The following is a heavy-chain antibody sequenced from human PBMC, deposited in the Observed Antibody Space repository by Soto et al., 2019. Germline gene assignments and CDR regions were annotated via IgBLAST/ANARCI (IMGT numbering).Heavy chain of an antibody. V-gene: IGHV3-7*01. CDR3: ARSELDITMVLVVNHRYCYYYYMDV. D-gene: IGHD3-10*01. Sequence: GGSLRLSCAASGFTLSSYWMSWVRQAPGKGLEWVANIKQDGSEKYYVDSVKGRFTISRDNAKNSLSLQMNSLRAEDTAVYYCARSELDITMVLVVNHRYCYYYYMDVWGKGTTGTVFS. J-gene: IGHJ6*03. CDR1: GFTLSSYW. CDR2: IKQDGSEK.